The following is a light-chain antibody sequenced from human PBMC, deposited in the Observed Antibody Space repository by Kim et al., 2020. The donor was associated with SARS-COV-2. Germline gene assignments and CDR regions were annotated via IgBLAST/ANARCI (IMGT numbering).Light chain of an antibody. Sequence: DIQLTQSPSTLSATVGDRVTITCRASQTISTWLAWYQQKPGKAPNVLIYDASRLESGVPSRFSGSGSETEFSLTINNLQPDDFATYYCQQYNGYPYTFGQGTKLEI. CDR2: DAS. CDR3: QQYNGYPYT. V-gene: IGKV1-5*01. J-gene: IGKJ2*01. CDR1: QTISTW.